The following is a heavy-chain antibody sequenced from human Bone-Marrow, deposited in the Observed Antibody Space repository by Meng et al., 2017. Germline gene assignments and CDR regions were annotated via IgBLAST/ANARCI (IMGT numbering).Heavy chain of an antibody. D-gene: IGHD3-9*01. CDR3: ARVYSSYYDILDGYYRYYCYYGMDV. V-gene: IGHV1-2*06. Sequence: ASVKVSCKASGYTFTDYWLHWVRRAPGQGLEWMGRINPKSGDTHYAQRFQGRVTMTGDTSISTAYMELSGLRSDDTAMYYCARVYSSYYDILDGYYRYYCYYGMDVWGQGTTVTVSS. CDR1: GYTFTDYW. CDR2: INPKSGDT. J-gene: IGHJ6*02.